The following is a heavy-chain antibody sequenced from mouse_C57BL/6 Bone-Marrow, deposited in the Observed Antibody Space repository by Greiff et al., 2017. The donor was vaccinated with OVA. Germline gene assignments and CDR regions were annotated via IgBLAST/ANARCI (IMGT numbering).Heavy chain of an antibody. CDR3: ARDYDYDRGYYFDY. D-gene: IGHD2-4*01. Sequence: SGAELVRPGASVKMSCKASGYTFTSYNMHWVKQTPRQGLEWIGAIYPGNGDTSYNQKFKGKATLTVDKSSSTAYMQLSSLTSEDSAVYFCARDYDYDRGYYFDYWGQGTTLTVSS. CDR2: IYPGNGDT. CDR1: GYTFTSYN. V-gene: IGHV1-12*01. J-gene: IGHJ2*01.